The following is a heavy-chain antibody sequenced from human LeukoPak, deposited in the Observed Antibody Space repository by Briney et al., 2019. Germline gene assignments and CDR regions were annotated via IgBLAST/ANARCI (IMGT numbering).Heavy chain of an antibody. CDR3: ARGRYDFWSGYYTFDY. Sequence: GGSLRLSCAASGFTFVSYNMNWVRQAPGKGLEWVSYISSSSSLIYYAGSVKGRFTVSRDSAKRSLYLQMNSLRAEDTAVYYCARGRYDFWSGYYTFDYWGQGTLVTVSS. V-gene: IGHV3-48*01. J-gene: IGHJ4*02. D-gene: IGHD3-3*01. CDR1: GFTFVSYN. CDR2: ISSSSSLI.